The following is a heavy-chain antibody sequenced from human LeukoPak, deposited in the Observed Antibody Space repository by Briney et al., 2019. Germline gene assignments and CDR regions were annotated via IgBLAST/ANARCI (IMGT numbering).Heavy chain of an antibody. Sequence: SETLSLTCAVYGGSFSGYYWSWIRQPPGKGLEWIGEINHSGSTNYNPSLKSRVTISVDTSKNQFSLKLSSVTAADTAVYYCARHPYVDIEGSWFDPWGQGTLVTVSS. CDR1: GGSFSGYY. CDR2: INHSGST. CDR3: ARHPYVDIEGSWFDP. J-gene: IGHJ5*02. V-gene: IGHV4-34*01. D-gene: IGHD5-12*01.